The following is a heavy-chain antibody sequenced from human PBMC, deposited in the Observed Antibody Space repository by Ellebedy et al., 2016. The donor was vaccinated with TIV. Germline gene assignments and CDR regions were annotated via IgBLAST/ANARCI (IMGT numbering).Heavy chain of an antibody. Sequence: GGSLRLXXAASRFTFSGYAMSWVRQAPGKRLEWVSIISGSGDITYYADSVKGRFTISRDNSKNTVFLQMNSLRAEDTAVYYCAKDREYSSYYYMGDGAFDFWGQGTVVTVSS. V-gene: IGHV3-23*01. CDR1: RFTFSGYA. CDR2: ISGSGDIT. J-gene: IGHJ3*01. CDR3: AKDREYSSYYYMGDGAFDF. D-gene: IGHD6-6*01.